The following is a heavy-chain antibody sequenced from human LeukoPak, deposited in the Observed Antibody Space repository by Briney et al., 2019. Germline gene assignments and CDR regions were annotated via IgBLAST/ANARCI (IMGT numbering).Heavy chain of an antibody. J-gene: IGHJ2*01. CDR3: ARAYYYGSGSWYFDL. V-gene: IGHV4-59*08. D-gene: IGHD3-10*01. Sequence: SETLSLTCTVSGGSINSYYWSWIRQPPGKGLEWIGYIYYGGSTNYNPSLKSRVTISVDTSKNQFSLKLSSVTAADTAVYYCARAYYYGSGSWYFDLWGRGTLVTVSS. CDR1: GGSINSYY. CDR2: IYYGGST.